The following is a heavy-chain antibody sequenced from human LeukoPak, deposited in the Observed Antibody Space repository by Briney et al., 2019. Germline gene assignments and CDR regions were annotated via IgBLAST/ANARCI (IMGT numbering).Heavy chain of an antibody. D-gene: IGHD6-19*01. CDR3: ASAVADTRNAFDI. CDR2: ISGDGSNT. J-gene: IGHJ3*02. Sequence: PGGSLRLSCAASGFTFSSYWIHWVHQPHGKGLVWVPRISGDGSNTNYAHSVKGRFTISRDNAKNTLYLQMDSLRAEDTAVYYCASAVADTRNAFDIWGRGTTVTVSS. CDR1: GFTFSSYW. V-gene: IGHV3-74*01.